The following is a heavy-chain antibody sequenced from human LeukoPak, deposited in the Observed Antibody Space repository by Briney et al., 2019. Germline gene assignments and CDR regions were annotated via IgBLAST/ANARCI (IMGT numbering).Heavy chain of an antibody. Sequence: ASVKVSCKASGYTFTSYYMHWVRQAPGQGLEWMGIINPSGGSTSYAQKFQGRVTMTRDMSTSTVYMELSSLRSEDTAVYYCARDHRGYSYGPLFDYWGQETLVTVSS. V-gene: IGHV1-46*01. CDR1: GYTFTSYY. CDR3: ARDHRGYSYGPLFDY. J-gene: IGHJ4*02. D-gene: IGHD5-18*01. CDR2: INPSGGST.